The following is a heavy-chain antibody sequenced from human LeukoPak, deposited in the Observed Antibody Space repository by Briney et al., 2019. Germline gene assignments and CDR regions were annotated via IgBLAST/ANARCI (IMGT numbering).Heavy chain of an antibody. CDR2: IKQDGSEK. CDR1: GFTFSIYW. CDR3: AKGSGTTVTYFDY. D-gene: IGHD4-17*01. Sequence: GGSLRLSCAASGFTFSIYWMTWVRQAPGKGLEWVANIKQDGSEKYYVDSVKGRFTISRDNSKNTLYLQMNSLRAEDTAVYYCAKGSGTTVTYFDYWGQGTLVTVSS. J-gene: IGHJ4*02. V-gene: IGHV3-7*03.